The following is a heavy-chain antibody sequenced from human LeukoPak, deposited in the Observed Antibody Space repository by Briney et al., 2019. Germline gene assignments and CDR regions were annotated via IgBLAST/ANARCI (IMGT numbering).Heavy chain of an antibody. CDR2: IYYSGST. Sequence: SETLSLTCTVSGGSISSGGYYWSWIRQHPGKGLEWIGYIYYSGSTYYNPSLKSRVTISVDTSKNQFSLKLSSVTAADTAVYYCARVKGGAAAGFDYWGQGTLVTVSS. D-gene: IGHD6-13*01. CDR3: ARVKGGAAAGFDY. CDR1: GGSISSGGYY. V-gene: IGHV4-31*03. J-gene: IGHJ4*02.